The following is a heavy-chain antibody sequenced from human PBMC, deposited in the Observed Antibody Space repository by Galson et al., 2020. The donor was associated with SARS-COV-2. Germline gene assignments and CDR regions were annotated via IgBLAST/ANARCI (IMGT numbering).Heavy chain of an antibody. Sequence: GGSLRLSCAASGFTFSYYAMHWVRQAPGKGLEWVALISYDGSNKYNADSVKGRFTISRDNSKNTLYLQMNSLRAEDTAVYYCARGQGGSYRGGFDYWGQGTLVTVSS. CDR2: ISYDGSNK. V-gene: IGHV3-30*01. D-gene: IGHD1-26*01. J-gene: IGHJ4*02. CDR3: ARGQGGSYRGGFDY. CDR1: GFTFSYYA.